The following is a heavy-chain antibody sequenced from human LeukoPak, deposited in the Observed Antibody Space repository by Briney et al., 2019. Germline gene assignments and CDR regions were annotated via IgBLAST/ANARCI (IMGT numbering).Heavy chain of an antibody. CDR2: IIPILGIA. D-gene: IGHD3-22*01. CDR3: ARGDYDSSGYHLDY. CDR1: GGTFSSYA. J-gene: IGHJ4*02. Sequence: SVKVSCKASGGTFSSYAISWVRQPPGQGLDWLGRIIPILGIANYAQKFQGRVTITADKSTSTAYMELSSLRSEDTAVYYCARGDYDSSGYHLDYWGQGTLVTVSS. V-gene: IGHV1-69*04.